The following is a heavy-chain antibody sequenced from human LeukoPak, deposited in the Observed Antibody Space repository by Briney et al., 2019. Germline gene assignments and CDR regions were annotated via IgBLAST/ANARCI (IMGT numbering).Heavy chain of an antibody. Sequence: PSETLSLTCTVSGGSISSYYWSWIRQPPGKGLEWIGYIYYCGSTNYNPSLKSRVTISVDTSKNQFSLKLTSVTAADTAVYYCARAPEYGLYYFDYWGQGTLVTVSS. J-gene: IGHJ4*02. CDR3: ARAPEYGLYYFDY. V-gene: IGHV4-59*12. CDR2: IYYCGST. D-gene: IGHD1-14*01. CDR1: GGSISSYY.